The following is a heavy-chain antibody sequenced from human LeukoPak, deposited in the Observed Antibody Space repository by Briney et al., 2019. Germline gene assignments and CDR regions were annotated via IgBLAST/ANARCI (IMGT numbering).Heavy chain of an antibody. Sequence: GSLRLSCAASGFTFSTYTMNWVRQAPGKGLGWVASISSSSTYINYADSPKDRFTISRDNAKNSLYLQMNSLRAEDTAVYYCASQIFGVAHVYWGQGTLVTVSS. CDR2: ISSSSTYI. CDR1: GFTFSTYT. CDR3: ASQIFGVAHVY. J-gene: IGHJ4*02. D-gene: IGHD3-3*01. V-gene: IGHV3-21*01.